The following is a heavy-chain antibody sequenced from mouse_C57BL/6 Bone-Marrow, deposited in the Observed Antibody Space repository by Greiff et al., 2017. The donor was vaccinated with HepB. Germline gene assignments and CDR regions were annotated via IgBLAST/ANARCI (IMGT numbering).Heavy chain of an antibody. Sequence: VQLQQSGPELVKPGASVKISCKASGYAFSSSWMNWVKQRPGKGLEWIGRIYPGDGDTNYNGKFKGKATLTADKSSSTAYMQLSSLTSEDSAVYFCARKGRNWDGAMDYWGQGTSVTVSS. J-gene: IGHJ4*01. V-gene: IGHV1-82*01. D-gene: IGHD4-1*01. CDR3: ARKGRNWDGAMDY. CDR2: IYPGDGDT. CDR1: GYAFSSSW.